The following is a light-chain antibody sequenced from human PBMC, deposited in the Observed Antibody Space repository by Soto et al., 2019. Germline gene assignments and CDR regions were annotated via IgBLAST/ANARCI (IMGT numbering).Light chain of an antibody. V-gene: IGLV2-14*01. CDR3: SSYTTSNTGV. J-gene: IGLJ1*01. CDR1: SSDVGAYNS. Sequence: QSALTQPASVSGSPGQSIAISCTGTSSDVGAYNSVSWYQQHPGKAPKLMIYEVSNRPSGVSSRFSASKSGNTASLTISGLQAKDEADYYCSSYTTSNTGVFGTGTKLTVL. CDR2: EVS.